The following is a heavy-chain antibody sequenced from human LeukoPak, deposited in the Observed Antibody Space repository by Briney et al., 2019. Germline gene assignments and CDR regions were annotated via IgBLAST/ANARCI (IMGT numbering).Heavy chain of an antibody. Sequence: GESLKISCKGSGYSFNTDYIGWVRQMPGKGLEWMGIIYSDDSETNYSPSFQGQVTISVDRSITTAFLQWSSLKASDTAMYFCARQAYGSKFDAFDVWGQGTMVTVSS. CDR2: IYSDDSET. CDR3: ARQAYGSKFDAFDV. CDR1: GYSFNTDY. J-gene: IGHJ3*01. D-gene: IGHD2-15*01. V-gene: IGHV5-51*01.